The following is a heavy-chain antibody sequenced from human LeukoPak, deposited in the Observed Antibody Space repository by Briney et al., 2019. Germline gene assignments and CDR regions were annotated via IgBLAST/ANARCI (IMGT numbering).Heavy chain of an antibody. J-gene: IGHJ4*02. Sequence: GGSLRLSCAASGFTFSSYWMSWVRQAPGKGLEWVANIKQDGSEKYYVDSVKGRFTISRGNAKNSLYLQMNSLRAEDTAVYYCARDLYYGSSGYWDYWGQGTLVTVSS. CDR3: ARDLYYGSSGYWDY. D-gene: IGHD3-22*01. CDR1: GFTFSSYW. V-gene: IGHV3-7*01. CDR2: IKQDGSEK.